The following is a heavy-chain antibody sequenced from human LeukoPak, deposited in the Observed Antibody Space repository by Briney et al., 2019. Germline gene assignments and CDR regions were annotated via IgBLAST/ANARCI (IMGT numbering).Heavy chain of an antibody. CDR2: IIPIFGTA. V-gene: IGHV1-69*13. D-gene: IGHD3-3*01. Sequence: ASVTVSCKASGGTFSSYAIRWVRQAPGQGLEWMGGIIPIFGTANYSQKFQGRVTITADESTSTSYIELSSLRSEDTAVYYFAREDFGVVNSYYYYVMDVWGQGTTVTVSS. CDR1: GGTFSSYA. J-gene: IGHJ6*02. CDR3: AREDFGVVNSYYYYVMDV.